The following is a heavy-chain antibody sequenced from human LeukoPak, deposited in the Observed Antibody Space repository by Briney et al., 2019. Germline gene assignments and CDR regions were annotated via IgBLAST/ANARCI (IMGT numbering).Heavy chain of an antibody. CDR2: ISGSGGST. D-gene: IGHD2-2*01. CDR3: AKGESYCGSTSCYLVDY. Sequence: GGSLRLSCAASGFTFSSYAMSWVRQAPGKGLEWVSAISGSGGSTYYADSVKGRFTISRDNSKNTLYLQMNSLRAEDTAVYYCAKGESYCGSTSCYLVDYWGQGTLVTVSS. V-gene: IGHV3-23*01. CDR1: GFTFSSYA. J-gene: IGHJ4*02.